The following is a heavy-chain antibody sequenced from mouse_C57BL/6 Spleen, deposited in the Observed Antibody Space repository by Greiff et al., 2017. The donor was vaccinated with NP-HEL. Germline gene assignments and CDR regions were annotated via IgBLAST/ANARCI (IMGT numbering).Heavy chain of an antibody. V-gene: IGHV14-1*01. Sequence: EVQLQQSGAELVRPGASVKLSCTASGFNIKDYYMHWVKQRPEQGLEWIGRIDPEDGDTEYAPKFQGKATMTADRSSNTAYLQLSSLTSEDTAVYYCTTFDVPYYFDYWGQGTTLTVSS. D-gene: IGHD2-3*01. CDR2: IDPEDGDT. J-gene: IGHJ2*01. CDR1: GFNIKDYY. CDR3: TTFDVPYYFDY.